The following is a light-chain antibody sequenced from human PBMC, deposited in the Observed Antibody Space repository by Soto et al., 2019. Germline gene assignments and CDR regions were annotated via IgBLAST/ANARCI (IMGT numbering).Light chain of an antibody. J-gene: IGKJ4*01. CDR2: LGS. CDR3: MQALQTPLT. V-gene: IGKV2-28*01. Sequence: DIVMTQSPLSLPVTPGEPASISCRSSQSLLHSNGYNCLDWYLQKPGQSPQLLIYLGSNRASGVPDRFSGSGSGTDFTLKISRVEAEDVGVYYCMQALQTPLTFGGGTKV. CDR1: QSLLHSNGYNC.